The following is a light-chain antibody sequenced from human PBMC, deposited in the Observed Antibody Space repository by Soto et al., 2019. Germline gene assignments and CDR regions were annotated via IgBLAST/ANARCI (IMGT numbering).Light chain of an antibody. CDR1: SSDVGGYNY. J-gene: IGLJ2*01. CDR3: SSYTRSSTSVV. V-gene: IGLV2-14*01. Sequence: QSALTQPACVSGSPGQSITISCTGTSSDVGGYNYVSWYQQHPGKAPKLMIYEVSNRPSGVSNRFSGSKSGNTASLTISGRQADDEADYYCSSYTRSSTSVVFGGGTKLTVL. CDR2: EVS.